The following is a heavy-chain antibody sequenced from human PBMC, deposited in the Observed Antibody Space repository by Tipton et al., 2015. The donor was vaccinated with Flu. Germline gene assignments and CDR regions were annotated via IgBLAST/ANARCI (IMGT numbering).Heavy chain of an antibody. V-gene: IGHV4-31*03. CDR2: IYYSGST. D-gene: IGHD6-13*01. J-gene: IGHJ1*01. Sequence: TLSLTCTVSGGSISSGGYYWSWIHQHPGKGLEWIGYIYYSGSTYYNPSLKSRVTISVDTSKNQFSLKLSSVTAADTAVYYCASRVRIAAAGVYFQHWGQGTLVTVSS. CDR3: ASRVRIAAAGVYFQH. CDR1: GGSISSGGYY.